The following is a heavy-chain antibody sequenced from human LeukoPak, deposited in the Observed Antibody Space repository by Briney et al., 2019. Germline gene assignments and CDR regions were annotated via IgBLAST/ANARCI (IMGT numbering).Heavy chain of an antibody. Sequence: ASVKVSCKASGYTFTSYGISWVRQAPGQGLEWMGWISAYNGNTNYAQKLQGSVTMTTDTSTSTAYMELRSLRSDDTAVYYCAREEWELHNSRHFDYWGQGTLVTVSS. V-gene: IGHV1-18*01. CDR1: GYTFTSYG. D-gene: IGHD1-26*01. CDR2: ISAYNGNT. CDR3: AREEWELHNSRHFDY. J-gene: IGHJ4*02.